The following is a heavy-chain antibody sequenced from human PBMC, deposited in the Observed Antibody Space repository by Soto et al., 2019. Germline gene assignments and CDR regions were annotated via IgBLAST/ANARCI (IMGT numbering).Heavy chain of an antibody. Sequence: SQTLSLTCAVYGGSFSGYYWSWIRQPPGKGLEWVGEINQSGSTNYNPSLKSRVTISVDTSKNQFSLKLSSVTAADTAVYYCARGTLTGYSSGWYDYWGQGTLVTVSS. V-gene: IGHV4-34*01. CDR3: ARGTLTGYSSGWYDY. J-gene: IGHJ4*02. D-gene: IGHD6-19*01. CDR2: INQSGST. CDR1: GGSFSGYY.